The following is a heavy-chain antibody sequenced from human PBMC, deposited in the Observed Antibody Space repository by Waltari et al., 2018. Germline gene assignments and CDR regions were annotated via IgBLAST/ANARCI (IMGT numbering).Heavy chain of an antibody. V-gene: IGHV3-30*18. CDR3: AKDFRDYGGTDDFDY. D-gene: IGHD4-17*01. Sequence: QVQLVESGGGVVQPGRSLRLSCAASGFTFSSYGMHWVRQAPGKGLEWVAVISYDGSNKYYADSVKGRFTISRDNSKNTLYLQMNSLRAEDTAVYYCAKDFRDYGGTDDFDYWGQGTLVTV. CDR1: GFTFSSYG. J-gene: IGHJ4*02. CDR2: ISYDGSNK.